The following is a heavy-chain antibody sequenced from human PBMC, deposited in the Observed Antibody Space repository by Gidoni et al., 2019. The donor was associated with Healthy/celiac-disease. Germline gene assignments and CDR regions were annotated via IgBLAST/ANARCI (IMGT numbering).Heavy chain of an antibody. J-gene: IGHJ5*02. CDR1: GGSISSGGYY. CDR2: SYYRGST. D-gene: IGHD5-12*01. Sequence: QVQLQESGPGLVKPSQTLSLTCTVSGGSISSGGYYWSWIRQHPGKGLEWIGYSYYRGSTSYNPSLNSRVTISVDTSKNQFSLKLSSVTAADTAVYYCARERAYDPPDAFDPWGQGTLVTVSS. CDR3: ARERAYDPPDAFDP. V-gene: IGHV4-31*03.